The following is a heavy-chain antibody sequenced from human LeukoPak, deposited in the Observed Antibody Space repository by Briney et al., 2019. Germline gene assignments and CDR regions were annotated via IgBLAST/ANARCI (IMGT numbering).Heavy chain of an antibody. CDR3: ARRGSYYDSSGYQIDY. CDR1: GGSISSSSYY. CDR2: IYYSGST. J-gene: IGHJ4*02. V-gene: IGHV4-39*07. Sequence: PSETLSLTCTVSGGSISSSSYYWGWIRQPPGKGLEWIGSIYYSGSTNYNPSLKSRVTISVDTSKNQFSLKLSSVTAADTAVYYCARRGSYYDSSGYQIDYWGQGTLVTVS. D-gene: IGHD3-22*01.